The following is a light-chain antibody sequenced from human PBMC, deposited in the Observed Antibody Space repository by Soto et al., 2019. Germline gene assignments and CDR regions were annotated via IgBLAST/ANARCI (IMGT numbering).Light chain of an antibody. J-gene: IGLJ1*01. V-gene: IGLV2-23*02. Sequence: QSVLTQPASVSGSPGQSLTISCTGTSSDVGTFNLVSWYQQHPGKAPKLLIFEVSNRPSGVSIRFSGSKSGNTASLTISGLQAEDEADYCCSSYSGASASSASYVFATGTKVTVL. CDR3: SSYSGASASSASYV. CDR1: SSDVGTFNL. CDR2: EVS.